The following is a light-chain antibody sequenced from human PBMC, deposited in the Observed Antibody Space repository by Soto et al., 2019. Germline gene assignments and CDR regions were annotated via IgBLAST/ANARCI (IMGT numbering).Light chain of an antibody. Sequence: QPVLTQPPSASGSPGQSVTISCTGTSSDVGGYNYVSWYQQHPGKAPKLMIYEVSQRPSGVPDRFSGSKSGNTASLTVSGLQAEDEADYYCSSYAGSNNVVFGGGTQLTVL. CDR2: EVS. CDR3: SSYAGSNNVV. CDR1: SSDVGGYNY. J-gene: IGLJ2*01. V-gene: IGLV2-8*01.